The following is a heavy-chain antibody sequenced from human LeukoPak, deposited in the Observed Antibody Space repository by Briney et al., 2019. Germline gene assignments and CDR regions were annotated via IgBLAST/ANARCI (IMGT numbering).Heavy chain of an antibody. CDR3: AREGVGYFDY. CDR2: ISSDGSNK. Sequence: GGALKLPCSAPGFPFISYALYWARQAPGKGRGGVVVISSDGSNKYYADSVKGRFTISRDNSKNMLYVQMNSLRAEDTAVYYCAREGVGYFDYWGQGTLVTVSS. J-gene: IGHJ4*02. V-gene: IGHV3-30*04. CDR1: GFPFISYA.